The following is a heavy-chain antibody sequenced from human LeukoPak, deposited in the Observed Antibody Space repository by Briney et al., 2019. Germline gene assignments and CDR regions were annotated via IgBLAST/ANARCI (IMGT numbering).Heavy chain of an antibody. J-gene: IGHJ4*02. D-gene: IGHD3-22*01. V-gene: IGHV4-34*01. Sequence: GSLRLSCAASGFTFSSYAMSWIRQPPGKGLEWIGEINHSGSTNYNPSLKSRVTISVDTSKNQFSLKLSSVTAADTAVYYCARGRSRYYYDSSGTSPFDYWGQGTLVTVSS. CDR3: ARGRSRYYYDSSGTSPFDY. CDR2: INHSGST. CDR1: GFTFSSYA.